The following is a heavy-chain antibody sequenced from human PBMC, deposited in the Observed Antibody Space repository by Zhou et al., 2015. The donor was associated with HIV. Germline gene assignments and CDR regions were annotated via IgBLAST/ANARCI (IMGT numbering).Heavy chain of an antibody. J-gene: IGHJ5*02. Sequence: QVQLVQSGAEVKKPGSSVKVSCKASGGTFSSYTISWVRQAPGQGLEWMGRIIPILGIANYAQKFQGRVTITADKSTSTAYMELSSLRSEDTAVYYCARGAQFGSGWYRWFDPWGQGTLVTVSS. CDR3: ARGAQFGSGWYRWFDP. CDR1: GGTFSSYT. V-gene: IGHV1-69*02. CDR2: IIPILGIA. D-gene: IGHD6-19*01.